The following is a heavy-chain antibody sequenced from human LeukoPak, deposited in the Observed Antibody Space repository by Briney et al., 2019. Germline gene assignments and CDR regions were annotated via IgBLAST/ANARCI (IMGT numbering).Heavy chain of an antibody. Sequence: GESLKISCKASGYNFPNYWIAWVRPMPGKGLELMGIIYPGDSDTRYSPSFQGQVTISADKSITTAYLQWSSLKASDSAMYYCTRRRYGDGYNWFDPWGQGTLVTVSS. CDR1: GYNFPNYW. V-gene: IGHV5-51*01. CDR2: IYPGDSDT. CDR3: TRRRYGDGYNWFDP. D-gene: IGHD4-17*01. J-gene: IGHJ5*02.